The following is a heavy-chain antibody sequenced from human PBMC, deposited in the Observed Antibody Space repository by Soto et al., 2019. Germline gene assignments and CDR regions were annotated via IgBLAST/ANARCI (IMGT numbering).Heavy chain of an antibody. J-gene: IGHJ3*02. CDR3: ARDAVLRYNWNDGWGDAFDI. D-gene: IGHD1-20*01. CDR1: GYTFTGYY. Sequence: QVQLVQSGAEVKKPGASVKVSCKASGYTFTGYYMHWVRQAPGQGLEWMGWINPNSGGTNYAQKFQGWVTMTRDTSISTAYMELSRLRSDDTAVYYCARDAVLRYNWNDGWGDAFDIWGQGTMVTVSS. CDR2: INPNSGGT. V-gene: IGHV1-2*04.